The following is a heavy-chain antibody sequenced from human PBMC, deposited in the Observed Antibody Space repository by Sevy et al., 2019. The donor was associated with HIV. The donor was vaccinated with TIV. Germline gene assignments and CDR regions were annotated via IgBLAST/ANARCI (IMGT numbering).Heavy chain of an antibody. CDR2: IIPIFGTA. Sequence: ASVKVSCKASGGTFSSYAISWVRQAPGQGLEWMGGIIPIFGTANYAQKFQGRVTITADESTSTAYMELSSLRSEDTAVYYGARGAGVGGAFDIWGQGTMVTVSS. CDR1: GGTFSSYA. V-gene: IGHV1-69*13. CDR3: ARGAGVGGAFDI. J-gene: IGHJ3*02. D-gene: IGHD3-3*01.